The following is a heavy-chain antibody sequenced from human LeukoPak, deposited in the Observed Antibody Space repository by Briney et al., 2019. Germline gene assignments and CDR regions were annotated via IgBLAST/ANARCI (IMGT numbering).Heavy chain of an antibody. CDR2: MYLNSGNT. CDR1: GYAFTSYD. V-gene: IGHV1-8*02. CDR3: ARVLGRKWLRVSRWFDP. D-gene: IGHD5-12*01. Sequence: ASVKVSFKASGYAFTSYDINWVRQATGQGLEWMGLMYLNSGNTGFAQKFQGRVTMTRNTSISTAYMELSSLRSEDTAVYYCARVLGRKWLRVSRWFDPWGQGTLVTVSS. J-gene: IGHJ5*02.